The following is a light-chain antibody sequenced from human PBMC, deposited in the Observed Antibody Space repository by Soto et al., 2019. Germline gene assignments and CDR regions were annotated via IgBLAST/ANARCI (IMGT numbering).Light chain of an antibody. CDR1: PGISSW. J-gene: IGKJ4*01. V-gene: IGKV1D-16*01. Sequence: DIPMTQSPPALSASVGDRVTITCRASPGISSWLAWYQQKPEKAPKSPIYAASSLQSGVPPRFSGSRSGPGSTPTISSLQPEDCVTSYCQQYNRYPLSFGGGPKVEIK. CDR3: QQYNRYPLS. CDR2: AAS.